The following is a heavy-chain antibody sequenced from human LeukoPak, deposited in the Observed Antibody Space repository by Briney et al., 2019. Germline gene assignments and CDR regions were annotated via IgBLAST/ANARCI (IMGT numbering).Heavy chain of an antibody. V-gene: IGHV1-18*01. Sequence: ASVKVSCKASGYTFTSYGISWVRQAPGQGLEWMGWISAYNGNTNYAQKLQGRVTMTTDTSTSTAYMELRSLRSDDTAVYYCARAYRGSYGSFSMGYWGQGTLVTVSS. CDR2: ISAYNGNT. D-gene: IGHD5-18*01. J-gene: IGHJ4*02. CDR1: GYTFTSYG. CDR3: ARAYRGSYGSFSMGY.